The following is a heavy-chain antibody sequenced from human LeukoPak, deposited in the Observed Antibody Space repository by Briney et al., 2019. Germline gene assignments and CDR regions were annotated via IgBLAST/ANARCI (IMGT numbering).Heavy chain of an antibody. CDR3: ARGGYDYVWGSPYYYYMDV. D-gene: IGHD3-16*01. Sequence: RRLSCASPRSPCNGNSSNRINQAPLKMPDRSTPFSYRSSYMYYGDSVKGRFTISRDNAENSLYLQMNSLRVEDTAVYYCARGGYDYVWGSPYYYYMDVWGKGTTVTVSS. J-gene: IGHJ6*03. CDR1: RSPCNGNS. CDR2: FSYRSSYM. V-gene: IGHV3-21*01.